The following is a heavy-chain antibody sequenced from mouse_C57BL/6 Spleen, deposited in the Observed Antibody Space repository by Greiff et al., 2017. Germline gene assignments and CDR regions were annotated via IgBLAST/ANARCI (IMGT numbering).Heavy chain of an antibody. CDR3: ARSGYDYSFAY. D-gene: IGHD2-4*01. CDR1: GYTFTGYW. J-gene: IGHJ3*01. Sequence: QVQLQQPGAELVKPGASVKMSCKASGYTFTGYWITWVKQRPGQGLEWIGDIYPGSGSTNYNQKFKSKATLTVDTSSSTAYKQLSSLTSEDSAVEYCARSGYDYSFAYWGQGTLVTVSA. V-gene: IGHV1-55*01. CDR2: IYPGSGST.